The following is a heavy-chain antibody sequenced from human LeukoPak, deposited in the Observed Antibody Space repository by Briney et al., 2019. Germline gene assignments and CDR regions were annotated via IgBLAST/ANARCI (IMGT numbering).Heavy chain of an antibody. CDR3: ASGGIAAAVDY. J-gene: IGHJ4*02. D-gene: IGHD6-13*01. CDR1: GGTFSSYA. V-gene: IGHV1-8*02. Sequence: ASVKVSCKASGGTFSSYAISWVRQATGQGLEWMGWMNPNSGNTGYAQKFQGRVTMTRNTSISTAYMELSSLRSEDTAVYYCASGGIAAAVDYWGQGTLVTVSS. CDR2: MNPNSGNT.